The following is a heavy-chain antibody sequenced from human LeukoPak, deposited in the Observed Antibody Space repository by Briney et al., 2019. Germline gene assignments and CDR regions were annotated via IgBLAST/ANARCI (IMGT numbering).Heavy chain of an antibody. V-gene: IGHV3-7*05. D-gene: IGHD3-22*01. CDR1: GFTFCRYW. J-gene: IGHJ4*02. CDR3: ARAGYYYDSSGYPN. CDR2: IMQGGSEK. Sequence: GGSLRLSCAASGFTFCRYWMSWVRQAPGKGLEGVANIMQGGSEKYYVDSGKGRFTISRDNAKNSLYLQMNSLRAEDTAVYYCARAGYYYDSSGYPNWGQGTLVTVSS.